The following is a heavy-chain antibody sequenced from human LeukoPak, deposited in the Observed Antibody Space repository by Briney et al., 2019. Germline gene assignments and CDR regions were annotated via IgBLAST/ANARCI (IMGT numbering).Heavy chain of an antibody. Sequence: GSLRLSCAASGFTVSSYYWSWIRQPPGKGLEWIGYIYYSGSTNYNPSLKSRVTISVDTSKNQFSLKLSSVTAADTAVCYCARVGTYGSGSYLSWLDYWGQGTLVTVSS. CDR2: IYYSGST. CDR1: GFTVSSYY. V-gene: IGHV4-59*02. J-gene: IGHJ4*02. D-gene: IGHD3-10*01. CDR3: ARVGTYGSGSYLSWLDY.